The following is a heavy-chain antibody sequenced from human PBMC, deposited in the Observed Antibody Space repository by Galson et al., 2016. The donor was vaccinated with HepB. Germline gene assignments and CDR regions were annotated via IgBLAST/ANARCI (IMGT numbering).Heavy chain of an antibody. CDR1: GFSLTTNGVG. D-gene: IGHD3-10*01. Sequence: PALVKPTQTLTLACTFSGFSLTTNGVGVGWIRQPPGKALEWLALIDWEEETYYTASLKTRLTISRDTSENQVVLTMTNMDPVDTATYYCARIGYYGSGRPFDHWGQGTLVTVSS. CDR2: IDWEEET. J-gene: IGHJ4*02. CDR3: ARIGYYGSGRPFDH. V-gene: IGHV2-70*01.